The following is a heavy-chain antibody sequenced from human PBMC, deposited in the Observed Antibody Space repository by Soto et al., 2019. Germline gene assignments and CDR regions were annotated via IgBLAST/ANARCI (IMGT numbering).Heavy chain of an antibody. J-gene: IGHJ6*02. D-gene: IGHD6-19*01. Sequence: ASVKVSCKASGYTFTSYYMHWVRQAPGQGLEWMGIINPSGGSTSYAQKFQGRVTMTRDTSTSTVYMELSSLRSEDTAVYYCARDQKDSSGWYYYYYYGMDVWGQGTTVTVSS. CDR1: GYTFTSYY. CDR2: INPSGGST. CDR3: ARDQKDSSGWYYYYYYGMDV. V-gene: IGHV1-46*01.